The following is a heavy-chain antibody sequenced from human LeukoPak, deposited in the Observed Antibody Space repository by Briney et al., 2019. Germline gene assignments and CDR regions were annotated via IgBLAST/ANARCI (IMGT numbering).Heavy chain of an antibody. D-gene: IGHD3-22*01. CDR2: ISSSSSYI. J-gene: IGHJ4*02. CDR1: GFTFSSYS. V-gene: IGHV3-21*01. CDR3: ARENYYDSSGDLDY. Sequence: GGSLRLSCAASGFTFSSYSMNWVHQAPGKGLEWVSPISSSSSYIYYADSVKGRFTISRDNAKNSLYLQMNSLRAEDTAVYYCARENYYDSSGDLDYWGQGTLVTVSS.